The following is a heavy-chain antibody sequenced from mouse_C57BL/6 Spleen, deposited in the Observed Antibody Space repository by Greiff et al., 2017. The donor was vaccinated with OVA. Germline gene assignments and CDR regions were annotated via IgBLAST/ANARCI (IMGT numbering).Heavy chain of an antibody. CDR2: IWRGGST. J-gene: IGHJ2*01. CDR3: AKNIGTGLYYFDY. Sequence: QVQLQQSGPGLVQPSQSLSITCTVSGFSLTSYGVHWVRQSPGKGLEWLGVIWRGGSTDYNAAFMSRLSITKDNSKSQVFFKMNSLQADDTAIYYCAKNIGTGLYYFDYWGQGTTLTVSS. D-gene: IGHD4-1*01. V-gene: IGHV2-5*01. CDR1: GFSLTSYG.